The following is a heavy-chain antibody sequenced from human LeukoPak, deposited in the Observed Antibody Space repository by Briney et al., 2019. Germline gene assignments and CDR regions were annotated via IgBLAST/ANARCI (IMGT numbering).Heavy chain of an antibody. Sequence: QAGGSLRLSCAASGFTFSNYAMEWVRQAPGKGLEWVALISYDGKHKYYADSMKGRFTISRDNSKNTLYLQMSSLRAEDTAVYYCAREDDDSNGIDVWGHGTTVTVSS. V-gene: IGHV3-30*04. J-gene: IGHJ6*02. CDR1: GFTFSNYA. CDR3: AREDDDSNGIDV. CDR2: ISYDGKHK. D-gene: IGHD4-11*01.